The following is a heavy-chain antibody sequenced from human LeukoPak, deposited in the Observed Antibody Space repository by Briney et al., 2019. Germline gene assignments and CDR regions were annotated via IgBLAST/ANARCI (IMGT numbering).Heavy chain of an antibody. J-gene: IGHJ4*02. Sequence: GGSLRLSCAASGFTFDDYGMSWVRQAPGKGLEWVSGINWNGGSTGYADSVKGRFTISRDNAKNSLYLQMNSLRAEDTAVYYCARDGLYDFWSAPRVWGQGTLVTVSS. CDR2: INWNGGST. D-gene: IGHD3-3*01. CDR3: ARDGLYDFWSAPRV. CDR1: GFTFDDYG. V-gene: IGHV3-20*04.